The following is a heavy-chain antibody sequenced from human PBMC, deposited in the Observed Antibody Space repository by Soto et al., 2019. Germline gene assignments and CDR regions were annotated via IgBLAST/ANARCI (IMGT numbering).Heavy chain of an antibody. CDR1: GGSISSGGYY. D-gene: IGHD6-6*01. CDR2: IYYSGST. J-gene: IGHJ4*02. CDR3: ARVLASSSSGGSFDY. Sequence: SETLSLTCTVSGGSISSGGYYWSWIRQHPGKGLEWIGYIYYSGSTYYNPSLKSRVTISVDTSKNQFSLKLSSVTAADTAVYYCARVLASSSSGGSFDYWGQGTLVTVSS. V-gene: IGHV4-31*03.